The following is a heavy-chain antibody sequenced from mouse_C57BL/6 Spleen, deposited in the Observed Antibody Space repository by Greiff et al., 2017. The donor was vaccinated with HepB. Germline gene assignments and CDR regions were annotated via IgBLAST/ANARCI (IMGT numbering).Heavy chain of an antibody. J-gene: IGHJ3*01. CDR1: GFTIKNSY. Sequence: VQLQQSVAELVRPGASVKLSCTASGFTIKNSYMHWVKQRPEQGLEWIGRIDPANGNTKYAPKFQGKATITADTSSNTAYLQLSSLTSEDTAVYYCAREGGYYAAWFAYWGQGTLLTVSA. V-gene: IGHV14-3*01. CDR3: AREGGYYAAWFAY. CDR2: IDPANGNT. D-gene: IGHD2-3*01.